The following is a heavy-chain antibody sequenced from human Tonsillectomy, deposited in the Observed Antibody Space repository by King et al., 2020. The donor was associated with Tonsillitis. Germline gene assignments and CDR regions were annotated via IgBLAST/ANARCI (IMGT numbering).Heavy chain of an antibody. CDR2: ISGSGGST. J-gene: IGHJ4*02. V-gene: IGHV3-23*04. CDR1: GFTFSSYA. Sequence: EVQLVESGGGLIQPGGSLRLSCVASGFTFSSYAMGWVRQAPGKGLKWVSAISGSGGSTYYADSVKGRFTISRDNSRNTLYLQMSSLRAEDTAVYYCAREGTDRGYGDYGPDYWGQGTLVTVSS. D-gene: IGHD4-17*01. CDR3: AREGTDRGYGDYGPDY.